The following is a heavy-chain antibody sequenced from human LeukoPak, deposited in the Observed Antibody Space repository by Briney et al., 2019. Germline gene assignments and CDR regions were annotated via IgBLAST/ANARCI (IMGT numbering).Heavy chain of an antibody. V-gene: IGHV3-23*01. CDR3: AKSGYNRFDY. J-gene: IGHJ4*02. CDR1: RFTFSSYA. Sequence: GGSLRLSCAASRFTFSSYAMSWVRQAPGKGLEWVSDISGSGSGGSTYYADSVKGRFTISRDNSKNTLYLQMNSLRAEDTAVYYCAKSGYNRFDYWGQGTLVTVSS. CDR2: ISGSGSGGST. D-gene: IGHD5-24*01.